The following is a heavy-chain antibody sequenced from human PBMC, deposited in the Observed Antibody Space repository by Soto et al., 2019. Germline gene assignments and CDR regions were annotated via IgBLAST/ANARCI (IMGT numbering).Heavy chain of an antibody. CDR3: SKNGGYFYAY. J-gene: IGHJ4*02. D-gene: IGHD3-22*01. V-gene: IGHV4-4*01. CDR1: DGNMCSSSW. CDR2: ISYSGTT. Sequence: DGNMCSSSWWRWVRQAPGQGLEWIGEISYSGTTHYNPSLNSRVTISVDESKTQFSLSLRSLTAADTAVYFCSKNGGYFYAYWGQGTLVTVSS.